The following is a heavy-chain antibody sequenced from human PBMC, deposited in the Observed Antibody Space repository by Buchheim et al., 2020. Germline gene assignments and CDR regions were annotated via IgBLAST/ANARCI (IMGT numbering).Heavy chain of an antibody. CDR3: ARRMGSGDYYSFDY. CDR1: GYSFTTYW. D-gene: IGHD1-26*01. Sequence: EVQLAQSGLEVKKPGESLKISCKGSGYSFTTYWIAWVRQKPGKGLEWMGIIYPGDSDTRYSPAFQGQVTISADKSISAAYPQWSSLKASDTAMYYCARRMGSGDYYSFDYWGRGTL. CDR2: IYPGDSDT. V-gene: IGHV5-51*01. J-gene: IGHJ4*02.